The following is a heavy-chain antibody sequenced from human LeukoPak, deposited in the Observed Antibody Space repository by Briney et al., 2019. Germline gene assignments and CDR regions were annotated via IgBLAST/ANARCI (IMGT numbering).Heavy chain of an antibody. J-gene: IGHJ6*03. CDR3: AREGGIVVVPAAHTHYYMDV. D-gene: IGHD2-2*01. Sequence: GASVKVSCKASGYTFTGYYMHWVRQAPGQGLEWMGWINPNSGGTNYAQKFQGRVTMTRDTSISTAYMELSRLRSGDTAVYYCAREGGIVVVPAAHTHYYMDVWGKGTTVTVSS. CDR1: GYTFTGYY. V-gene: IGHV1-2*02. CDR2: INPNSGGT.